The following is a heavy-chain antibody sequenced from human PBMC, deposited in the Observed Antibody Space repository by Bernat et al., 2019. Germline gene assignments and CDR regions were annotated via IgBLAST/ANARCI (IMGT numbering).Heavy chain of an antibody. V-gene: IGHV1-69*04. CDR2: IIPILGIA. J-gene: IGHJ4*02. D-gene: IGHD4-23*01. Sequence: QVQLVQSGAEVKKPGSSVKVSCKASGGTFSSYAISWVRQAPGQGLEWMGRIIPILGIANYAQKFQGRVTITADNSTSTAYMELSSLRSEDTAVYYCARGALSNYGGSSGSADYWGQGTLVTVSS. CDR3: ARGALSNYGGSSGSADY. CDR1: GGTFSSYA.